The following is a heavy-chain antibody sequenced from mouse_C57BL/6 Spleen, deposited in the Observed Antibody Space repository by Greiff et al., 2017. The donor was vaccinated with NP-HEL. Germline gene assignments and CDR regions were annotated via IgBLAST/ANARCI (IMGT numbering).Heavy chain of an antibody. CDR1: GYAFTNYL. CDR3: ARYDYDGGYFDV. CDR2: INPGSGGT. Sequence: VQLQQSGAELVRPGTSVKVSCKASGYAFTNYLIEWVKQRPGQGLEWIGVINPGSGGTNYNEKFKGKATLTADKSSSTAYMQLSSLTSEDSAVYFCARYDYDGGYFDVWGTGTTVTVSS. V-gene: IGHV1-54*01. D-gene: IGHD2-4*01. J-gene: IGHJ1*03.